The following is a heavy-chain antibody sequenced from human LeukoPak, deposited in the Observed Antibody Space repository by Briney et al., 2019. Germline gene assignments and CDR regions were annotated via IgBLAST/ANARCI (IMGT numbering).Heavy chain of an antibody. Sequence: GGSLRLSCAASGFTFSSYAMSWVRQAPGKGLEWVSAISGSGGSTYYTDSVKGRFTISRDNSKNTLYLQMNSLRAEDTAVYYCAKGETYYYDSSGYPYWGQGTLVTVSS. V-gene: IGHV3-23*01. CDR3: AKGETYYYDSSGYPY. J-gene: IGHJ4*02. D-gene: IGHD3-22*01. CDR1: GFTFSSYA. CDR2: ISGSGGST.